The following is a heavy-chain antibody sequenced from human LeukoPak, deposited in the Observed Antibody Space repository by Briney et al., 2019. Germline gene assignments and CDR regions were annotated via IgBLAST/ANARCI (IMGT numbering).Heavy chain of an antibody. D-gene: IGHD6-19*01. Sequence: GGSLRLSCAPSGFTFSRHGMHWVRQAPGKGLEWVAIISNDGSRKYYAHSVEGRFTISRDNSKNTLYLQMDSLRAEDTAVYYCATARIAVAGTNFDYWGQGTLVTVSS. J-gene: IGHJ4*02. CDR1: GFTFSRHG. V-gene: IGHV3-30*03. CDR3: ATARIAVAGTNFDY. CDR2: ISNDGSRK.